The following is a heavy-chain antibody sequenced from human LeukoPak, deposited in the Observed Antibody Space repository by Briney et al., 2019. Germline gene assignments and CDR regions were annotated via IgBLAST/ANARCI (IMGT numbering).Heavy chain of an antibody. Sequence: SQTLSLTCTVSGDSVSCGSYFWSWIRQPAGKGLEWIGRVYSTGSTNYNPSLKSRVTISVDTSKNQFSLKVSSVTAADTAVYYCARGDYGDYVVWGQGTLVTVSS. CDR1: GDSVSCGSYF. V-gene: IGHV4-61*02. CDR3: ARGDYGDYVV. D-gene: IGHD4-17*01. J-gene: IGHJ4*02. CDR2: VYSTGST.